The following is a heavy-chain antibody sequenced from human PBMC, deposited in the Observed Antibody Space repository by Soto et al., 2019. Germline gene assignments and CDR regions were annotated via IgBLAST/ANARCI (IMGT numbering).Heavy chain of an antibody. CDR1: GFSVSTNF. J-gene: IGHJ4*02. CDR2: IYSGGSA. V-gene: IGHV3-66*01. CDR3: STAPGFFDY. D-gene: IGHD4-17*01. Sequence: EVRLVDSGGGLVQPGGSLRLSCAASGFSVSTNFMAWVRQAPGKGLEWVSVIYSGGSAYYADSVRRRFTISRDSSKNALYLQMNSLRAEDTAVYYCSTAPGFFDYWGQGTLVTVSS.